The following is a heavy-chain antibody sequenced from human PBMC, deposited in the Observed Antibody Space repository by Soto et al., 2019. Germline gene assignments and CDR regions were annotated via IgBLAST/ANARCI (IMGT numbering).Heavy chain of an antibody. D-gene: IGHD3-10*01. J-gene: IGHJ6*02. V-gene: IGHV1-69*13. CDR3: ARDRKGNYGSGSYPPPYYYYGMDV. CDR2: IIPSFGTA. Sequence: GASVKVSCKACGVTFSSYAISWVRQAPGQGLEWMGGIIPSFGTANYAQKFQGRVTITADESTSTAYMELSSLRSEDTAVYYCARDRKGNYGSGSYPPPYYYYGMDVWGQGTTVTVSS. CDR1: GVTFSSYA.